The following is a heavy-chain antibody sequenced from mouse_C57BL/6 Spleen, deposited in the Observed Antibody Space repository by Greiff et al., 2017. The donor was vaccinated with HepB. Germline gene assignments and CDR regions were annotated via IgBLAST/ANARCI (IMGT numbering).Heavy chain of an antibody. CDR3: ARKGSSYGGSSYAMDY. CDR2: IYPGSGNT. V-gene: IGHV1-76*01. D-gene: IGHD1-1*01. CDR1: GYTFTDYY. J-gene: IGHJ4*01. Sequence: QVHVKQSGAELVRPGASVKLSCKASGYTFTDYYINWVKQRPGQGLEWIARIYPGSGNTYYNEKFKGKATLTAEKSSNTAYMQLSSLTSEDSAVYFGARKGSSYGGSSYAMDYWGQRTSVTVSS.